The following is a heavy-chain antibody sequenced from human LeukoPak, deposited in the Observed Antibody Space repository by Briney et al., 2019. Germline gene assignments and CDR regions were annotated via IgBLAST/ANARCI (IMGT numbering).Heavy chain of an antibody. Sequence: ASVKVSCKASGYTFTSYAMNWVRQAPGQGLEWMGWINTNTGNPTYAQGFTGRFVFSLDTSASTAYLQISSLKAEDTAVYYCARVPSSYGYYYGMDVWGQGTTVTVSS. V-gene: IGHV7-4-1*02. D-gene: IGHD5-18*01. CDR2: INTNTGNP. CDR3: ARVPSSYGYYYGMDV. CDR1: GYTFTSYA. J-gene: IGHJ6*02.